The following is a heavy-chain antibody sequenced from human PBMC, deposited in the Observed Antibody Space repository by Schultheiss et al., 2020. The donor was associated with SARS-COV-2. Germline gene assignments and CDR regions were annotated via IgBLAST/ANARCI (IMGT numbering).Heavy chain of an antibody. CDR1: GGSISSYY. CDR3: ARAGGIVVAGRGNWFDP. V-gene: IGHV4-4*07. J-gene: IGHJ5*02. D-gene: IGHD3-16*01. Sequence: SQTLSLTCTVSGGSISSYYWSWIRQPAGKGLEWIGRIYTSGSTNYNPSLKSRVSISADTSKSRFSLRLSSVAAADTAVYYCARAGGIVVAGRGNWFDPWGQGILVTVSS. CDR2: IYTSGST.